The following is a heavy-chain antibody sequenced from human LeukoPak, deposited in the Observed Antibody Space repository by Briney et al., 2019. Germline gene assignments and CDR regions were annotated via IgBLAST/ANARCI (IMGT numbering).Heavy chain of an antibody. D-gene: IGHD6-19*01. CDR1: GYTFNHHG. CDR2: ISAYNGDT. J-gene: IGHJ2*01. CDR3: ARDPSNTSGRYQYFDL. Sequence: ASVKVSCKASGYTFNHHGITWVRQAPGQGLEWMGWISAYNGDTNYAQEFQGRVTMTTDTSTSTAYMEVRSLRSDDTAVYYCARDPSNTSGRYQYFDLWGRGTLVTVSS. V-gene: IGHV1-18*01.